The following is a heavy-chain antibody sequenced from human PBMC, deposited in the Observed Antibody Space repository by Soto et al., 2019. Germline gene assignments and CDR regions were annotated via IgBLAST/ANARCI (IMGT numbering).Heavy chain of an antibody. CDR2: ISYDGSNK. CDR1: GFTFSSYA. V-gene: IGHV3-30-3*01. D-gene: IGHD1-20*01. J-gene: IGHJ4*02. Sequence: QVQLVESGGGVVQPGRSLRLSCAASGFTFSSYAMHWVRQAPGKGLEWVAVISYDGSNKYYADSVKGRFTISRDNSKNTQYLQMNSLRAEDTAVYYCARDHNWDYWGQGTLVTVSS. CDR3: ARDHNWDY.